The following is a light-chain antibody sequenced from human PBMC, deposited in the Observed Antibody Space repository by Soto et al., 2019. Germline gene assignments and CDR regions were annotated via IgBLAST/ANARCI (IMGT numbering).Light chain of an antibody. CDR2: EVS. CDR1: SSDVGGYNY. Sequence: QSALTQPPSASGSPGQSVTISCTGTSSDVGGYNYVSWYQQHPGKAPKLMIYEVSKRPSGVPDRFSGSKSGNTASLTVSGLQAEDEADDYCSSYAVSILVVFGGGIQLTVL. V-gene: IGLV2-8*01. CDR3: SSYAVSILVV. J-gene: IGLJ2*01.